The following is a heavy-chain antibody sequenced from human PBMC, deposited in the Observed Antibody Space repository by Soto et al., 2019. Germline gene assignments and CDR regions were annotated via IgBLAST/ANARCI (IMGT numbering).Heavy chain of an antibody. CDR1: GFTFSSYA. J-gene: IGHJ6*02. D-gene: IGHD1-26*01. V-gene: IGHV3-30-3*01. Sequence: GGSLRLSCAASGFTFSSYAMHWVRQAPGKGLEWVAVISYDGSNKYYADSVKGRFTISRDNSKNTLYLQMNSLRAEDTAVYYCARDLGYSGSYYYYYGMDVWGQGTTVTVSS. CDR2: ISYDGSNK. CDR3: ARDLGYSGSYYYYYGMDV.